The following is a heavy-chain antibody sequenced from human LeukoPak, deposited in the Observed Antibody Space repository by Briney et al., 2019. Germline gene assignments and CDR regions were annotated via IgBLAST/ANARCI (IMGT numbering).Heavy chain of an antibody. J-gene: IGHJ4*02. CDR1: GGSISSYY. CDR2: IYYSGST. V-gene: IGHV4-59*01. Sequence: SETLSLTCTVSGGSISSYYWSWIRQPPGKGLEWIGYIYYSGSTNYNPSLKSRVTISVHTSKNQFSLKLSSVTAADTAVYCCARVSYDSSGYYLTFDYWGQGTLVTVSS. D-gene: IGHD3-22*01. CDR3: ARVSYDSSGYYLTFDY.